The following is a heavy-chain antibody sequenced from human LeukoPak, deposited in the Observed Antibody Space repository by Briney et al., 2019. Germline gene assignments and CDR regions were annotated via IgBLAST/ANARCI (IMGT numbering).Heavy chain of an antibody. J-gene: IGHJ5*02. CDR2: IYHSGST. D-gene: IGHD4-17*01. V-gene: IGHV4-38-2*01. CDR3: ARSNGDYNWFDP. Sequence: PSETLSLTCAVSGYSISIGYYWGWIRQPPGKGLEWIGSIYHSGSTYYNPSLKSRVTISVDTSKNQFSLKLNSVTAADTAVYYCARSNGDYNWFDPWGQGTLVTVSS. CDR1: GYSISIGYY.